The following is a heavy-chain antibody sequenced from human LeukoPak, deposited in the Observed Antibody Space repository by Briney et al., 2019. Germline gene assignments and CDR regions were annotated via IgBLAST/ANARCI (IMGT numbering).Heavy chain of an antibody. CDR2: IYYSGST. CDR3: ARGDCSSTSCYTRFSVLGTTNDAFDI. CDR1: GGSISSSSYY. D-gene: IGHD2-2*02. J-gene: IGHJ3*02. V-gene: IGHV4-39*07. Sequence: PSETLSLTCTVSGGSISSSSYYWGWIRQPPGQGLEWIGSIYYSGSTYYNPPLKSRVTISVDTSKNQFSLKLSSVTAADTAVYYCARGDCSSTSCYTRFSVLGTTNDAFDIWGQGTMVTVSS.